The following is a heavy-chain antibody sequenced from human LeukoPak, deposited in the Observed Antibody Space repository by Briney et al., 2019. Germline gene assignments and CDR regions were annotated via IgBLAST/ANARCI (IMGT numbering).Heavy chain of an antibody. CDR3: ARDHGSGWYRDYFDY. V-gene: IGHV3-7*01. CDR2: IKQDGSEK. J-gene: IGHJ4*02. CDR1: GFTFSSYW. D-gene: IGHD6-19*01. Sequence: GGSLRLSCAASGFTFSSYWMSWVRQAPGKGLEWVANIKQDGSEKYYVDSVKGRFTISRDNAKNSLYLQMNSLRAEDTAVYYCARDHGSGWYRDYFDYWGQGTLVTVSS.